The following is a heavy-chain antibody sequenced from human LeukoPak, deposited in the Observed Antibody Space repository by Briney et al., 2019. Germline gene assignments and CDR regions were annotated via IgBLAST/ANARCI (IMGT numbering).Heavy chain of an antibody. CDR3: AKGKDYYDSSAYYYTYAFDI. CDR2: ISYDGSNK. D-gene: IGHD3-22*01. V-gene: IGHV3-30*18. J-gene: IGHJ3*02. Sequence: GGSLRLSCAASGFTFSSYAMSWVRQAPGKGLEWVAFISYDGSNKYYSDSVKGRFTTSRDNSKNTLYLQMNSLRAEDTAVYYCAKGKDYYDSSAYYYTYAFDIWGQGTMVTVSS. CDR1: GFTFSSYA.